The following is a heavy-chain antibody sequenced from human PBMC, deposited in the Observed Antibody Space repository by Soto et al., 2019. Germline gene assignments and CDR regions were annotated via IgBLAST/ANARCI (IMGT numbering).Heavy chain of an antibody. CDR2: INKSGGST. CDR3: AKDPPTTGTTFDY. V-gene: IGHV3-23*01. J-gene: IGHJ4*02. Sequence: PSETLSLTCTVSGFTFSSFAMSWVRQAPGKGLEWVSTINKSGGSTYYADSVKGRFTISRDNSKNMLFLQINGLRAEDTAVYYCAKDPPTTGTTFDYWGRGTLVTVSS. D-gene: IGHD1-1*01. CDR1: GFTFSSFA.